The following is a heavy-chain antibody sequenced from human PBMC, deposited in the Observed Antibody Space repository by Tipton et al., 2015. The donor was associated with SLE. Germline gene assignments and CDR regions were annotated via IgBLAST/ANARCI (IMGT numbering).Heavy chain of an antibody. CDR1: GGSLNSAGYF. Sequence: TLSLTCTVSGGSLNSAGYFWNWIRQSPGTGLEWIGSISYNGDANHNPSLRRRLTLSIDTSENHFSLRLNSLTAADTALYFCARDNDGTDIWGQGTMVTVSS. J-gene: IGHJ3*02. CDR3: ARDNDGTDI. CDR2: ISYNGDA. D-gene: IGHD3-22*01. V-gene: IGHV4-31*02.